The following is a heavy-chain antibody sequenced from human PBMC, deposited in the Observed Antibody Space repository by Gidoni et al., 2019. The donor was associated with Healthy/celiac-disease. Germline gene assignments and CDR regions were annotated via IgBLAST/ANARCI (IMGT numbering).Heavy chain of an antibody. CDR3: ARARSTAARTFDY. CDR2: INHSGST. CDR1: GGSFSGYY. Sequence: QVQLQQWSAGLLKPSETLSLTCAVYGGSFSGYYWSWIRQPPGKGLEWIGEINHSGSTNYNPSLNSRVTISVDTSKNQFSLKLSSVTAADTAVYYCARARSTAARTFDYWGQGTLVTVSS. V-gene: IGHV4-34*01. J-gene: IGHJ4*02. D-gene: IGHD2-15*01.